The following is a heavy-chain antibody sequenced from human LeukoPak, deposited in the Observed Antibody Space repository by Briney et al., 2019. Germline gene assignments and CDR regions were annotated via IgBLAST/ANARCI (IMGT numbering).Heavy chain of an antibody. CDR2: INHSGST. V-gene: IGHV4-34*01. CDR1: GESFSTYY. J-gene: IGHJ4*02. Sequence: PSETLSLTCAVYGESFSTYYWTWIRQPPGRGLEWIGEINHSGSTNYNPSLKSRVTISVDTSKNQVSLKLSSVTAADTAVYYCANLGGTGFDYWGQGTLVTVSS. D-gene: IGHD3-3*01. CDR3: ANLGGTGFDY.